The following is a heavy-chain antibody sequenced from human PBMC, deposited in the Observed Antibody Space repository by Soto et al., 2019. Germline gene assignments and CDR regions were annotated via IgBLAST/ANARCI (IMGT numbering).Heavy chain of an antibody. V-gene: IGHV3-33*01. J-gene: IGHJ4*02. D-gene: IGHD6-19*01. CDR3: ARDRGPIAVAGCFDY. Sequence: QVQLVESGGGVVQPVRSLRLSCAASGFTFSSYGMHWVRQAPGKGLEWVAVIWYDGSNKYYADSVKGRFTISRDNSKNTLYLQMNSLRAEDTAVYYCARDRGPIAVAGCFDYWGQGTLVTVSS. CDR1: GFTFSSYG. CDR2: IWYDGSNK.